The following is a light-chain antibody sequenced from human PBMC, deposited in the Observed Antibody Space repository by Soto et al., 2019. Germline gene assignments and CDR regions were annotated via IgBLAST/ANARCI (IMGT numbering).Light chain of an antibody. V-gene: IGLV2-14*01. J-gene: IGLJ1*01. CDR1: SSDVGGYNY. Sequence: QSALTQPASVSGSPGQSITISCTGTSSDVGGYNYVSWYQQHPGKAPKLMIYEVSNRPSGVSNRFSGSKSGNTASLTISGLQAEDEADYYCQSYDSNLSGSVFGTGTKLTVL. CDR3: QSYDSNLSGSV. CDR2: EVS.